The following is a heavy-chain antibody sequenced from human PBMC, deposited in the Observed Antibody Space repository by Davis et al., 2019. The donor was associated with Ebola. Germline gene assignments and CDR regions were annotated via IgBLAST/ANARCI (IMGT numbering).Heavy chain of an antibody. D-gene: IGHD5-18*01. CDR3: AREDVDTAMPRFPGINWFDP. CDR2: MNPNSGNT. CDR1: GYTFTSYD. V-gene: IGHV1-8*01. Sequence: ASVKVSCKASGYTFTSYDINWVRQATGQGLEWMGWMNPNSGNTGYAQKFQGRVTMTRNTSISTAYMELSSLRSEDTAVYYCAREDVDTAMPRFPGINWFDPWGQGTLVTVSS. J-gene: IGHJ5*02.